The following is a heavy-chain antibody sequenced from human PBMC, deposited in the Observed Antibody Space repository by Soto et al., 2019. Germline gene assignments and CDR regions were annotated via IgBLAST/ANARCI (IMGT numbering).Heavy chain of an antibody. CDR3: ARSSGWDLYDS. Sequence: QVQLVQSGAEVKKPGASVKVSCKASGYTFTSYYMHWVRQAPGQGLEWMGIINPSGGSTSYAQKLQSRVTMTRDTSTGTVYMAVISLRSEDTDVYYCARSSGWDLYDSGGQGTLVTVSS. CDR2: INPSGGST. J-gene: IGHJ4*02. CDR1: GYTFTSYY. V-gene: IGHV1-46*03. D-gene: IGHD6-19*01.